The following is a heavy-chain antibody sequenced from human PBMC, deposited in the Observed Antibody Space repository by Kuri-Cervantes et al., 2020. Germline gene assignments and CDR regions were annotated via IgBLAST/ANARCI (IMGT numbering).Heavy chain of an antibody. J-gene: IGHJ4*02. CDR3: ARLRRDGYNFAYFDY. CDR1: GGSISSSSYY. Sequence: SETLSLTCTVSGGSISSSSYYWSWIRQPPGKGLEWIGYIYYSGSTNYNPSLKSRVTISVDTSKNQFSLKLSSVTAADTAVYYCARLRRDGYNFAYFDYWGQGTLVTVSS. D-gene: IGHD5-24*01. CDR2: IYYSGST. V-gene: IGHV4-61*01.